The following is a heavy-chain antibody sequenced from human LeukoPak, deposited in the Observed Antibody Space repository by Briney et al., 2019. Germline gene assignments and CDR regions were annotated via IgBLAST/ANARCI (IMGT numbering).Heavy chain of an antibody. Sequence: SVTVSFKASGGTFSSYAISWVRQAPGQGLEWMGRIIPILGIANYAQKFQGRVTITADKSTSTAYMELSSLRSEDTAVYYCASHSSSWDYWGQGTLVTVSS. CDR3: ASHSSSWDY. J-gene: IGHJ4*02. CDR1: GGTFSSYA. V-gene: IGHV1-69*04. D-gene: IGHD6-13*01. CDR2: IIPILGIA.